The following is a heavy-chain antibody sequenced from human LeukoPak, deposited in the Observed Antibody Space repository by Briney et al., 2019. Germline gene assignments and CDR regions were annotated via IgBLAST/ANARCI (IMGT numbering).Heavy chain of an antibody. Sequence: PSETLSLTCTVSGGSISSSSYYWGWIRQPPGKGLEWIGSIYYSGSTYYSPSLKSRVTISVDTSKNQFSLKLSSVTAADTAVYYCARLPITMMAGAFDIWGQGTMVTVSS. J-gene: IGHJ3*02. D-gene: IGHD3-22*01. CDR2: IYYSGST. CDR3: ARLPITMMAGAFDI. V-gene: IGHV4-39*01. CDR1: GGSISSSSYY.